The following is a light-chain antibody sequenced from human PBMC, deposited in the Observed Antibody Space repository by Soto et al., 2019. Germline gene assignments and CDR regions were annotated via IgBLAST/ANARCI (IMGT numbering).Light chain of an antibody. CDR3: SSFTVMNTQV. J-gene: IGLJ2*01. Sequence: QSALTQPASVSEFPGQSVTISCIGTSSDVGAYNYVSWYQQHPGKAPKLIIFDVNRRPSGISNRFSGSKSGNTASLTVSGLQPDDEADYYCSSFTVMNTQVFGGGTKLTVL. CDR1: SSDVGAYNY. V-gene: IGLV2-14*03. CDR2: DVN.